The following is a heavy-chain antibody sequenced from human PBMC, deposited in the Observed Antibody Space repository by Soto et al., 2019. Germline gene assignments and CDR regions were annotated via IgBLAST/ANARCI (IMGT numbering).Heavy chain of an antibody. CDR1: GFTFSSHG. V-gene: IGHV3-33*01. Sequence: GGSLRLSFAASGFTFSSHGMHWVRQAPGKGLEWVAVIWYDGSNKYYGESVKGRFIISRDNSKNTVDLQMNSLRAEDTAIYYGGSGAQEKFQAYGGRETLVPVSS. CDR3: GSGAQEKFQAY. J-gene: IGHJ4*02. CDR2: IWYDGSNK. D-gene: IGHD2-2*01.